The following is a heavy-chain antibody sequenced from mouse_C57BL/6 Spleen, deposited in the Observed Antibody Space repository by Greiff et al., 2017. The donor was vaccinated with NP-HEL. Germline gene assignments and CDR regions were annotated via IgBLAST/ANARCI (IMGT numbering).Heavy chain of an antibody. V-gene: IGHV5-9-1*02. CDR1: GFTFSSYA. CDR3: TRDLSEENAMAY. CDR2: ISSGGDYI. J-gene: IGHJ4*01. Sequence: EVMLVESGEGLVKPGGSLKLSCAASGFTFSSYAMSWVRQTPEKRLEWVAYISSGGDYIYYADTVKGRFTISRDNARNTLYLQMSSLKSGDTAMYYWTRDLSEENAMAYWGQGTSVTVSS. D-gene: IGHD5-1*01.